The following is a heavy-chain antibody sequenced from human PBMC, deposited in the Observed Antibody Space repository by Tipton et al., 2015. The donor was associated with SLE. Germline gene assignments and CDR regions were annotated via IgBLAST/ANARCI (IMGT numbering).Heavy chain of an antibody. Sequence: SLRLSCAASGFTFSSYWMSWVRQAPGKGLEWVANIKQDGSEKYYVDSVKGRFTISRDNAKNSLYLQMNSLRAEDAAVYYCAREAYSGSYFDYWGQGTLVTVSS. J-gene: IGHJ4*02. CDR2: IKQDGSEK. D-gene: IGHD1-26*01. CDR1: GFTFSSYW. V-gene: IGHV3-7*01. CDR3: AREAYSGSYFDY.